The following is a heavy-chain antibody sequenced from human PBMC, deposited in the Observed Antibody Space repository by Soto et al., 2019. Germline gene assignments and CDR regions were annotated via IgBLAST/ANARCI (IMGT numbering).Heavy chain of an antibody. Sequence: GASVKVSCKASGYTFTGYYMHWVRQAPGQGLEWMGWINPNSGGTNYAQKFEGWVTMTRDTSISTAYTELSRLRSDDTAVYYSARDKNPGAYYYYGMDVWGQGTTVTVSS. CDR3: ARDKNPGAYYYYGMDV. CDR2: INPNSGGT. V-gene: IGHV1-2*04. CDR1: GYTFTGYY. J-gene: IGHJ6*02.